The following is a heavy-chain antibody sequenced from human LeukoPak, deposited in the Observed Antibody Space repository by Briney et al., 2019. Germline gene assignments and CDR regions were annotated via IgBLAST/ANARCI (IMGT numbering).Heavy chain of an antibody. CDR1: GYTFTGYY. Sequence: SVKVSCKASGYTFTGYYMHWVRQAPGQGLEWMGRIIPILGIANYAQKFQGRVTITADKSTSTAYMELSSLRSEDTAVYYCAREEGYYDASFDYWGQGTLVTVSS. D-gene: IGHD3-22*01. CDR2: IIPILGIA. CDR3: AREEGYYDASFDY. V-gene: IGHV1-69*04. J-gene: IGHJ4*02.